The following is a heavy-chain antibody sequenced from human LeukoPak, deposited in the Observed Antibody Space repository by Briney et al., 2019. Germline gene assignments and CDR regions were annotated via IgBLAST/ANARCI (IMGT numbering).Heavy chain of an antibody. J-gene: IGHJ3*02. CDR3: AGEYYYDSSGYSNDAFDI. Sequence: SETLSLTCTVSGGSISSSSYYWGWIRQPPGRGLEWIGSIYYTGTTFDNPSLKSRVTLSVDTSKNQFSLKLSSVTAADTAVYYCAGEYYYDSSGYSNDAFDIWGQGTMVTVSS. CDR2: IYYTGTT. V-gene: IGHV4-39*07. CDR1: GGSISSSSYY. D-gene: IGHD3-22*01.